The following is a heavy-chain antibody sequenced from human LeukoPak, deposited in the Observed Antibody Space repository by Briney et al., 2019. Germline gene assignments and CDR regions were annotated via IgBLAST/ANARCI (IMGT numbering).Heavy chain of an antibody. Sequence: PSETLSLTCTVSGGSISSSSYYWGWIRQPPGKGLEWIGSIYYSGSTYYNPSLKSRVTISVDTSKNQFSLKLSSVTAADTAVYYCARDRISSSPTWFDPWGQGTLVTVSS. D-gene: IGHD6-13*01. V-gene: IGHV4-39*07. J-gene: IGHJ5*02. CDR1: GGSISSSSYY. CDR3: ARDRISSSPTWFDP. CDR2: IYYSGST.